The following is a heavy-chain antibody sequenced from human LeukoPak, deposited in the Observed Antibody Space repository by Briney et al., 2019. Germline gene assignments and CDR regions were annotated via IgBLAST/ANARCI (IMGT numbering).Heavy chain of an antibody. Sequence: GGSLRLSCAASGFTFSSYGMHWVRQAPGKGLEWVAFIRYDGSNKYYADSVKGRFTISRDNSKNTLYLQMNSLRAEDTAVYYCARDLCSSTSCSLYNWFDPWGQGTLVTVSS. CDR1: GFTFSSYG. J-gene: IGHJ5*02. V-gene: IGHV3-30*02. CDR3: ARDLCSSTSCSLYNWFDP. CDR2: IRYDGSNK. D-gene: IGHD2-2*01.